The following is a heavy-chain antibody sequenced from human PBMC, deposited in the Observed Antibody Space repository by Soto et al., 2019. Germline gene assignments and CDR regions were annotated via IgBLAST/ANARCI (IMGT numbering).Heavy chain of an antibody. D-gene: IGHD3-9*01. V-gene: IGHV4-59*01. J-gene: IGHJ4*02. CDR1: GGSISTYY. Sequence: PSETLSLTCTVSGGSISTYYWSWIRQPPGKGLEWIGYIYYSGSTNYNPSLKSRVTISVDTSKNQFSLKLSSVTAADTAVYYCARANYDFLTGYYPDYFDYWGQGTLVTVS. CDR3: ARANYDFLTGYYPDYFDY. CDR2: IYYSGST.